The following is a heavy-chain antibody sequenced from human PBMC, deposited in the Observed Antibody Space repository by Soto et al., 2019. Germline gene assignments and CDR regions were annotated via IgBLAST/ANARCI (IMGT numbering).Heavy chain of an antibody. J-gene: IGHJ4*02. CDR2: ISWNSGSI. CDR1: GFTFDDYA. D-gene: IGHD3-9*01. V-gene: IGHV3-9*01. CDR3: AKEMKSRYDILAGPFDY. Sequence: EVQLVESGGGLVQPGRSLRLSCAASGFTFDDYAMHWVRQAPGKGLEWVSGISWNSGSIGYADSVKGRFTISRDNAKNSLYLQMSTLRSDDTALYYCAKEMKSRYDILAGPFDYWGQGTLVTVSS.